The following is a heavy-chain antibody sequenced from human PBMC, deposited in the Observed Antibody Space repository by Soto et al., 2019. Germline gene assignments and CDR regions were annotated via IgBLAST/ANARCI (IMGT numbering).Heavy chain of an antibody. CDR1: GGSISSYY. Sequence: QVQLQESGPGLVKPSETLSLTCTVSGGSISSYYWSWIRQPPGKGLEWIGYIYYSGSTNYNPSLKSRVTISVYTSKNQFSLKLSSVTAADTAVYYCARRYGCSLDYWGQGTLVTVSS. CDR2: IYYSGST. J-gene: IGHJ4*02. V-gene: IGHV4-59*08. CDR3: ARRYGCSLDY. D-gene: IGHD4-17*01.